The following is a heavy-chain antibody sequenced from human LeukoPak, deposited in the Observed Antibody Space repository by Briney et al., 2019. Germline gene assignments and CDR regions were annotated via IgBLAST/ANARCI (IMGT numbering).Heavy chain of an antibody. CDR1: GFTFSSYA. CDR3: ARDGTITMIVVVIGLYFDY. V-gene: IGHV3-30-3*01. D-gene: IGHD3-22*01. Sequence: GRSLRLSCAASGFTFSSYAMHWVRQAPGKGLEGVAVISYDGSNKYYADSVKGRFTISRDNSKNTLYLQMNSLRAEDTAVYYCARDGTITMIVVVIGLYFDYWGQGTLVTVSS. J-gene: IGHJ4*02. CDR2: ISYDGSNK.